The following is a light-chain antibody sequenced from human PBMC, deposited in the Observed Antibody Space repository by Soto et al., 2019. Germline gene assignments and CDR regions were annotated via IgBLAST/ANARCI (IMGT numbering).Light chain of an antibody. V-gene: IGLV2-11*01. CDR2: DVS. Sequence: QSVLTQPRSVSGSPGQSVTISCTGTGSDVAVYNYISWYQQHPVEAPKLMIHDVSERPSGVPDRFSGSKSGNTASLTISGLQAEDEVDYYCCSYAGSYTFARNVVRTGSKVTVL. J-gene: IGLJ1*01. CDR3: CSYAGSYTFARNV. CDR1: GSDVAVYNY.